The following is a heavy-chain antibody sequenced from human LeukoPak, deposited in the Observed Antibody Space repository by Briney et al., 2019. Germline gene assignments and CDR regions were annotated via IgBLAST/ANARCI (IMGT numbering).Heavy chain of an antibody. Sequence: GESLKISCKGSGYSFATYWIGWVRQTPGKGLEWMGIIYPDDSDTRYSPSFQGQVTISADKSISTAYLQWSSLKASDTAMYYCARTTNKYSGSYDFDYWGQGTLVTVSS. V-gene: IGHV5-51*01. CDR1: GYSFATYW. D-gene: IGHD1-26*01. CDR3: ARTTNKYSGSYDFDY. CDR2: IYPDDSDT. J-gene: IGHJ4*02.